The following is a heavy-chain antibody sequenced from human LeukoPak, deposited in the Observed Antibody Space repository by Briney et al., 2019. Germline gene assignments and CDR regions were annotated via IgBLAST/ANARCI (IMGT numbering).Heavy chain of an antibody. V-gene: IGHV3-74*01. Sequence: GGSLRLSCAASGYTFSAYWMHWVRQAPGKGLVWVSGINSDGRTTSYADSVKGRFTISRDNAKNTLYLQMNSLRAEDTALYYCARGRYYGMDVWGQETTVTVSS. J-gene: IGHJ6*02. CDR2: INSDGRTT. CDR3: ARGRYYGMDV. CDR1: GYTFSAYW.